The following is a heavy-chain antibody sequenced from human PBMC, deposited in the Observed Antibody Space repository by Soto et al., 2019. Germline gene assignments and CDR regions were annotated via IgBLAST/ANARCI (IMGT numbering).Heavy chain of an antibody. CDR1: GGSISSYY. V-gene: IGHV4-59*01. Sequence: QVQLQESGPGLVKPSETLSLTCTVSGGSISSYYWSWIRQPPGKGLEWIGYIYYSGSTNYNPSLKSRVTRSVDKSKNQFSLKLSSVTAADTAVYYCARDLGVAAAGNYYYYGMDVWGQGTTVTVSS. CDR3: ARDLGVAAAGNYYYYGMDV. CDR2: IYYSGST. D-gene: IGHD6-13*01. J-gene: IGHJ6*02.